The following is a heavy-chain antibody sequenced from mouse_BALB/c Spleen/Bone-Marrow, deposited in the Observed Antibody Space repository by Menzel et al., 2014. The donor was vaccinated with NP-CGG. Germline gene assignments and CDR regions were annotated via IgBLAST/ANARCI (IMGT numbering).Heavy chain of an antibody. CDR3: TRHELGLFDY. V-gene: IGHV5-12-1*01. CDR1: GFAFSSYD. Sequence: DVKLQESGGGLVKPGGSLKLSCAASGFAFSSYDMSWVRQTPEKRLEWVAYISNGGGSTYYPDTVKGRFTISRDNAKNTLYLQMSSLKSEDIAMYYCTRHELGLFDYWGQGTTLTVSS. CDR2: ISNGGGST. D-gene: IGHD4-1*01. J-gene: IGHJ2*01.